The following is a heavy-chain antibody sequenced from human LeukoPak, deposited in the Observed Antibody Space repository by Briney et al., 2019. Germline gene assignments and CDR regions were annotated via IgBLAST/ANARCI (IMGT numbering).Heavy chain of an antibody. CDR2: ISSSGSTI. J-gene: IGHJ6*02. CDR1: GFTFSDYY. Sequence: GGSLRLSCAASGFTFSDYYMSWIRQAPGKGLEWVSYISSSGSTIYYADSVKGRFTISRDNAKNSLYLQMNSLRAEDTAVYYCARDRELWFGGLWNYYGMDVWGQGTTVTVSS. D-gene: IGHD3-10*01. V-gene: IGHV3-11*01. CDR3: ARDRELWFGGLWNYYGMDV.